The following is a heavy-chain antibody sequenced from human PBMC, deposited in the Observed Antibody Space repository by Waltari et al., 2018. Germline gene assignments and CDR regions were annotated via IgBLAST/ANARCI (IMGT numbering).Heavy chain of an antibody. CDR1: GYSISSGYY. J-gene: IGHJ5*02. V-gene: IGHV4-38-2*02. CDR2: SYHSGST. CDR3: ARDGPVVFSPTDWFDP. Sequence: QVQLQESGPGLVKPSETLSLTCAVSGYSISSGYYWGWIRQPPGKGLEWIGSSYHSGSTCYNPSLKSRVTISVDTSKNQFSLKLSSVTAADTAVYYCARDGPVVFSPTDWFDPWGQGTLVTVSS. D-gene: IGHD2-21*01.